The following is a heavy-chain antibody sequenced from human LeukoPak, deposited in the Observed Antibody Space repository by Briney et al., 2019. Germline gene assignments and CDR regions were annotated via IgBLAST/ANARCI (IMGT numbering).Heavy chain of an antibody. Sequence: GGSLRLSCAASGFTFSSYGMHWVRQAPGKGLEWGAFIRYDGGNKYYADSLKGRFTISRDNYKNTLYLQMNSLRAEDTAVYYCAKDIQIVGATTGYFDYWGQGTLVTVSS. D-gene: IGHD1-26*01. CDR1: GFTFSSYG. CDR2: IRYDGGNK. J-gene: IGHJ4*02. CDR3: AKDIQIVGATTGYFDY. V-gene: IGHV3-30*02.